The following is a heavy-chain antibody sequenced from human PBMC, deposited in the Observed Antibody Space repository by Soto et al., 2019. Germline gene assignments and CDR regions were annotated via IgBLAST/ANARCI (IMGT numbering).Heavy chain of an antibody. V-gene: IGHV5-10-1*01. CDR3: ARHYSSSPEAFDY. CDR2: IDPSDSYT. CDR1: GYRFTTNW. J-gene: IGHJ4*02. D-gene: IGHD3-22*01. Sequence: PGESLKISCKASGYRFTTNWISWVRLMPGKGLEWMGKIDPSDSYTSYSPSFQGHVSISADKSISTAYLQWSSLQASDTAMYYCARHYSSSPEAFDYWGQGALVTVSS.